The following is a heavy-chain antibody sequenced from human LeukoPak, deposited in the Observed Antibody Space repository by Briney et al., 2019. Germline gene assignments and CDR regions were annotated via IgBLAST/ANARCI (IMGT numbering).Heavy chain of an antibody. Sequence: GGSLRLSCAASGFTFSSYSMNWVRQAPGKGLEWVSYISSSSSTIYYADSVKGRFTISRDNSKNTLYLQMNSLRAEDTAVYYCAKDSGIVGASDYWGQGTLVTVSS. CDR3: AKDSGIVGASDY. J-gene: IGHJ4*02. CDR1: GFTFSSYS. CDR2: ISSSSSTI. V-gene: IGHV3-48*01. D-gene: IGHD1-26*01.